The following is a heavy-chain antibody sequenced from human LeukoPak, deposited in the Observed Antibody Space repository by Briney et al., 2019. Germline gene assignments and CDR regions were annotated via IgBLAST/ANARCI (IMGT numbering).Heavy chain of an antibody. CDR2: INHSGST. CDR1: GGSFSGHY. Sequence: SETLSLTCAVYGGSFSGHYWNWIRQPPGKGLEWIGEINHSGSTNYNPSLKSRVTISVDTSKNQFSLKLSSVTAADTAVYYCATGLMTTVTTTTFYYYYYMDVWGKGTTVTVSS. D-gene: IGHD4-17*01. CDR3: ATGLMTTVTTTTFYYYYYMDV. V-gene: IGHV4-34*01. J-gene: IGHJ6*03.